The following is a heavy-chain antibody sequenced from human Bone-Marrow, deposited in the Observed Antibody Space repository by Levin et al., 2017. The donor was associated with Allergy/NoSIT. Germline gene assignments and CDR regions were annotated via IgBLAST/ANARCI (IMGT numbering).Heavy chain of an antibody. D-gene: IGHD6-13*01. CDR1: GYSISSGYY. CDR3: ASVLNSSSWYDSQYYYGMDV. V-gene: IGHV4-38-2*02. Sequence: SETLSLTCTVSGYSISSGYYWGWIRQPPGKGLEWIGSIYHSGSTYYNPSLKSRVTISVDTSKNQFSLKLSSVTAADTAVYYCASVLNSSSWYDSQYYYGMDVWGQGTTVTVSS. CDR2: IYHSGST. J-gene: IGHJ6*02.